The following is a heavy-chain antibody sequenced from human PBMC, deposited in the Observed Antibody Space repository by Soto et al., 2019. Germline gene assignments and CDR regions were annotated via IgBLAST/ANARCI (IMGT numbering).Heavy chain of an antibody. D-gene: IGHD3-10*01. CDR1: GGSFSGYY. Sequence: QVQLQQWGAGLLKPSETLSLTCAVYGGSFSGYYWSWIRQPPGKGLEWIGEINHSGGTNYNPSIKSRVSISVDTSKNQFSLRLSSVTAADTAVYYCASNSSGSPSWFDPWGQGTLVTVSS. V-gene: IGHV4-34*01. CDR2: INHSGGT. CDR3: ASNSSGSPSWFDP. J-gene: IGHJ5*02.